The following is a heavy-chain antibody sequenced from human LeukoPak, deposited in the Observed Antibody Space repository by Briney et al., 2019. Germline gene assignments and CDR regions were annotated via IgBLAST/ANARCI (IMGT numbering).Heavy chain of an antibody. Sequence: GGSLRLSCAASGFTFSSYEMNWVRQAPGKGLEWVSYISSSGSTIYYADSVKGRFTTSRDNAENSLYLQMNSLRAEDTAVYYCARDGSVYGDDYWGQGTLVTVSS. CDR2: ISSSGSTI. V-gene: IGHV3-48*03. CDR3: ARDGSVYGDDY. CDR1: GFTFSSYE. D-gene: IGHD4-17*01. J-gene: IGHJ4*02.